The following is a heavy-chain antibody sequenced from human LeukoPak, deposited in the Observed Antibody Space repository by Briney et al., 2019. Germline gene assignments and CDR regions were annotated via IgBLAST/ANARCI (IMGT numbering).Heavy chain of an antibody. CDR3: ARDAYYYDSSGYYYPFDY. Sequence: ASVKVSCKASGYTFTSYDINWVRQATGQGLEWMGWMNPNSGNTGYAQKFQGRVTMTRNTSISTAYMELSSLRSEDTAVYYCARDAYYYDSSGYYYPFDYWGQGTLVTVSS. CDR1: GYTFTSYD. J-gene: IGHJ4*02. D-gene: IGHD3-22*01. V-gene: IGHV1-8*01. CDR2: MNPNSGNT.